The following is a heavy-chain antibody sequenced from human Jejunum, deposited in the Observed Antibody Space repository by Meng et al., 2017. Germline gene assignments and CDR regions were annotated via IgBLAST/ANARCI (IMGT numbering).Heavy chain of an antibody. CDR3: TTSGLSH. CDR1: GFTFSDSA. Sequence: VQLVESGGTLVKPGGSLRLSCAASGFTFSDSAMSWLRQAPGKPLEWLGHIAAKTDGYKTGYAAPAKGRFTISRDNSKNILFLQLNTLKTDDTAVYYCTTSGLSHWGQGTMVTVSS. V-gene: IGHV3-15*02. J-gene: IGHJ4*02. D-gene: IGHD2/OR15-2a*01. CDR2: IAAKTDGYKT.